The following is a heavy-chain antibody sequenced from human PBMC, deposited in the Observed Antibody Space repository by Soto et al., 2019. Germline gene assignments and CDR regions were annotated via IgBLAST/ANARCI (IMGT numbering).Heavy chain of an antibody. D-gene: IGHD1-26*01. CDR1: GFTFSSYG. CDR3: AKDLVVGATFASGFDY. V-gene: IGHV3-30*18. J-gene: IGHJ4*02. CDR2: ISYDGSNK. Sequence: GGSLRLSCAASGFTFSSYGMHWVRQAPGKGLEWVAVISYDGSNKYYADSVKGRFTISRDNSKNTLYLQMNSLRAGDTAVYYCAKDLVVGATFASGFDYWGQGTLVTVSS.